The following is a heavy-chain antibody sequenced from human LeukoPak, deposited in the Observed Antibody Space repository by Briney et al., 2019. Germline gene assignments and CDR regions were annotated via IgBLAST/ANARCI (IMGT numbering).Heavy chain of an antibody. D-gene: IGHD3-22*01. CDR2: IHYSGST. J-gene: IGHJ6*02. V-gene: IGHV4-30-4*08. CDR3: AREMVITSRQGYYYYGMDV. CDR1: GFTFSSYA. Sequence: LRLSCAASGFTFSSYAMSWVRQPPGKGLEWIGYIHYSGSTYYNPSLKSPVTISVDTSKNQFSLKLSSVTAADTAVYYCAREMVITSRQGYYYYGMDVWGQGTTVTVSS.